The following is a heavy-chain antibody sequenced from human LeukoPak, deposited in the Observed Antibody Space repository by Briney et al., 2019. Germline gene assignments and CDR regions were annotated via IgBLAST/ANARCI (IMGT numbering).Heavy chain of an antibody. CDR1: RFIFSHYG. Sequence: GESLTLSCVASRFIFSHYGMHWVRQAPGKGLEWLSVIWNDGSSQFYAASVKGRFTISGDNSQNTVYLQMNNVRAEDTAVYYCAKDAQRGFDYSNSLEKWGQGTLVIVSS. V-gene: IGHV3-33*06. CDR3: AKDAQRGFDYSNSLEK. J-gene: IGHJ4*02. D-gene: IGHD4-11*01. CDR2: IWNDGSSQ.